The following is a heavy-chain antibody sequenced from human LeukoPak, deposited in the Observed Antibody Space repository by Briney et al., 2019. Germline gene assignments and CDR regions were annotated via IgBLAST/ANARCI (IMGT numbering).Heavy chain of an antibody. CDR3: ARHSGEYEDSSGYTLDY. CDR1: GYSFTSYW. D-gene: IGHD3-22*01. V-gene: IGHV5-51*01. J-gene: IGHJ4*02. Sequence: GGSLKISCKGSGYSFTSYWIGWVRQMPGKGLEWMGIIYPGDSDTRYSPSFQGQVTISADKSISTAYLQWSSLKASDTAMYYCARHSGEYEDSSGYTLDYWGQGTLVTVSS. CDR2: IYPGDSDT.